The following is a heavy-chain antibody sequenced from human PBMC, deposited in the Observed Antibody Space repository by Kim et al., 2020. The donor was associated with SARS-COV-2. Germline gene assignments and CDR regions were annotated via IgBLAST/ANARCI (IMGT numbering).Heavy chain of an antibody. CDR2: ISTSGATT. J-gene: IGHJ5*02. CDR1: GFTFSNSP. Sequence: GGSLRLSCAASGFTFSNSPMSWVRQAPGKGLEWVSAISTSGATTNYADSVKGRFTISRDNSKNTLYLQMNSLRAEDTAVYYCVRGFRNLDRWGQGTLVSV. D-gene: IGHD3-10*01. V-gene: IGHV3-23*01. CDR3: VRGFRNLDR.